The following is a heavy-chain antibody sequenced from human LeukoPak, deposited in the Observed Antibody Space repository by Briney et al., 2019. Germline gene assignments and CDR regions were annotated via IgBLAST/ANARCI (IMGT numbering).Heavy chain of an antibody. J-gene: IGHJ6*03. CDR3: ARDGAARLLRYYYYMDV. CDR1: GFTFSIYG. Sequence: GGSLRLSCSASGFTFSIYGMHWVRQAPGKGLEWVAFIRYDGSNKYYADSVKGRFTISRDNSKNTLYLEMNSLRAEDTAVYYCARDGAARLLRYYYYMDVWGKGTTVTVS. CDR2: IRYDGSNK. V-gene: IGHV3-30*02. D-gene: IGHD6-6*01.